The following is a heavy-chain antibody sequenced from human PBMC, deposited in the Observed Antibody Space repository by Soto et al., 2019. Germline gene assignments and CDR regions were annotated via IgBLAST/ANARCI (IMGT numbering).Heavy chain of an antibody. CDR3: ARDTMVTSNWFDP. D-gene: IGHD2-21*02. V-gene: IGHV1-18*01. Sequence: QVQLVQSGAEGKKPGASVKVSCKASGYSFARYGISGVRQAPGKGLEWVGWISAHNGNTEYAQKFRGRVTMTTETSTSTAYMELRSLTSDDTAIYYCARDTMVTSNWFDPWGQGTLVTVSS. CDR2: ISAHNGNT. J-gene: IGHJ5*02. CDR1: GYSFARYG.